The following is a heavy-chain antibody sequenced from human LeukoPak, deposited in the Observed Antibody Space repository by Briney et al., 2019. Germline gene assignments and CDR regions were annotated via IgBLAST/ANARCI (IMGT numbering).Heavy chain of an antibody. V-gene: IGHV3-9*01. CDR2: ISWNSGSI. D-gene: IGHD1-1*01. CDR1: GFTFYDYA. CDR3: AKDTAYNWNDESYFDY. J-gene: IGHJ4*02. Sequence: GGSLRLSCAVSGFTFYDYAMHWVREAPGKGLEWVSGISWNSGSIGYADSVKGRFTISRDNAKNSLYLQMNSQRAEDTALYYCAKDTAYNWNDESYFDYWGQGTLVTVSS.